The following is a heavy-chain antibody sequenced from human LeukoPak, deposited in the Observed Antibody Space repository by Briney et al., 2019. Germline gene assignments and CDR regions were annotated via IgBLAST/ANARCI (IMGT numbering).Heavy chain of an antibody. D-gene: IGHD6-25*01. CDR3: ARDRSQGSDFDY. Sequence: VASVKVSCKASGYTFTGYYMHWVRQAPGQGLEWMGWINPNSGDTNYAQKFQGRVTMTRDTSISTAYMDLSRLTSDDTAVYYCARDRSQGSDFDYWGQGTLVTVSS. CDR1: GYTFTGYY. CDR2: INPNSGDT. V-gene: IGHV1-2*02. J-gene: IGHJ4*02.